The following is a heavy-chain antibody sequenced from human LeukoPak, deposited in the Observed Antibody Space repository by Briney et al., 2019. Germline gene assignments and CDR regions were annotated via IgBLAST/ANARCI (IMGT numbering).Heavy chain of an antibody. Sequence: SETLSLTCTVSGGSLSSYYWSWIRQPPGKGLEWIGYIYYSGSTNYNPSLKSRVTISVDTSKNQFSLKLSSVTAADTAVYCCAGRGYSYGYSDYWGQGTLVTVSS. CDR3: AGRGYSYGYSDY. CDR1: GGSLSSYY. V-gene: IGHV4-59*01. CDR2: IYYSGST. D-gene: IGHD5-18*01. J-gene: IGHJ4*02.